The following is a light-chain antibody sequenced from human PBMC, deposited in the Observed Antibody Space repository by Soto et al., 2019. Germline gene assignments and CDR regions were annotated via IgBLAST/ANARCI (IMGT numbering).Light chain of an antibody. V-gene: IGLV6-57*04. CDR1: SGSIASNY. CDR2: EDN. CDR3: QSYHSGNVV. J-gene: IGLJ2*01. Sequence: NFMLTQPHSESESPGKTVTISCTRSSGSIASNYVQWYQQRPGSAPTPVIYEDNERPSGVPDRFSGSIDSSSNSASLTISGLKTDDEADYYCQSYHSGNVVFGGGTKVTVL.